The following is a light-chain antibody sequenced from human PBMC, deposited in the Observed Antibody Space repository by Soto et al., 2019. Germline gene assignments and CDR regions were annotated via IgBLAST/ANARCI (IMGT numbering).Light chain of an antibody. CDR3: QQYNNWPT. CDR1: QNVRGY. V-gene: IGKV3-11*01. J-gene: IGKJ1*01. CDR2: DAS. Sequence: EIVLTQSPATLSLSPGERATLSCRASQNVRGYLAWYQQKPGQAPRLPMYDASTRATGIPARVSGSGSGKDFTLTISSLEPEDFAVYFCQQYNNWPTFGQGTKVDIK.